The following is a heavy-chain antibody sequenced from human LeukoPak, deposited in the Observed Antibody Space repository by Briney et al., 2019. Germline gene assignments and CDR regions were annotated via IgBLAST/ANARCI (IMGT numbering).Heavy chain of an antibody. Sequence: GGSLRLSCAASGFTFSSFWMHWVRQAPGKGLEWVSAISGSGGSTYYADSVKGRFTISRDNPKNTLYLQMNSLRAEDTAVYYCAKDWGYGSGSSGYWGQGTLVTVSS. CDR2: ISGSGGST. D-gene: IGHD3-10*01. V-gene: IGHV3-23*01. CDR3: AKDWGYGSGSSGY. J-gene: IGHJ4*02. CDR1: GFTFSSFW.